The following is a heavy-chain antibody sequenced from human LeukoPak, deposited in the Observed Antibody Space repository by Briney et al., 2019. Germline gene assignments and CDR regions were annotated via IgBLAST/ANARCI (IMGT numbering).Heavy chain of an antibody. CDR1: GFTFSSYE. J-gene: IGHJ4*02. V-gene: IGHV3-48*03. CDR3: ARDRSGLLWFGELNYFDY. CDR2: ISSSGSTI. D-gene: IGHD3-10*01. Sequence: PGGSLRLSCAASGFTFSSYEMNWVRQAPGKGLEWVSYISSSGSTIYYADSVKGRFTISRDNAKNSLYLQMNSLRAEDTAVYYCARDRSGLLWFGELNYFDYWGQGTLVTVSS.